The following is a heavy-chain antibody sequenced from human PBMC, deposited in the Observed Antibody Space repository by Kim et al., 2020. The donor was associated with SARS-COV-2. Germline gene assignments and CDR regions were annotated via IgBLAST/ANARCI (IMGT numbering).Heavy chain of an antibody. CDR1: GFTFSSYG. Sequence: GGSLRLSCAASGFTFSSYGMHWVRQAPGKGLEWVAVISYDGSNKYYADSVKGRFTISRDNSKNTLYLQMNSLRAEDTAVYYCAKDGVEFPEGRIAVAIFPSYWGQGTLVTVSS. CDR2: ISYDGSNK. V-gene: IGHV3-30*18. J-gene: IGHJ4*02. D-gene: IGHD6-19*01. CDR3: AKDGVEFPEGRIAVAIFPSY.